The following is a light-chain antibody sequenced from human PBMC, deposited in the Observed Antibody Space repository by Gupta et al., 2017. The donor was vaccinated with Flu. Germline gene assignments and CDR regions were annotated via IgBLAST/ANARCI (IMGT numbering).Light chain of an antibody. CDR2: LNSDGSH. V-gene: IGLV4-69*01. J-gene: IGLJ2*01. CDR1: SGHSSYA. CDR3: QTWGTGIVV. Sequence: VKLTCTLSSGHSSYAIAWHQQQPEKGPRYLMKLNSDGSHSKGDGIPDRFSGSSSGAERYLTISSLQSEDEADYYCQTWGTGIVVFGGGSKLTVL.